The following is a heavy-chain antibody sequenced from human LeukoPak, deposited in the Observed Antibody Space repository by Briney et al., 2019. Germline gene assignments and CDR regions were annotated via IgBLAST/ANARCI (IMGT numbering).Heavy chain of an antibody. V-gene: IGHV6-1*01. CDR1: GDSVSSNSVA. Sequence: SQTLSLSCAISGDSVSSNSVAWNWIRQSPSRGLEWLGRAYSRSRGGRDYAISVRSRINIDTATSRNRFSLQLSSVTPEDTAVYYCARGTNSTFDVWGQGTMVTVSS. D-gene: IGHD1-7*01. CDR3: ARGTNSTFDV. CDR2: AYSRSRGGR. J-gene: IGHJ3*01.